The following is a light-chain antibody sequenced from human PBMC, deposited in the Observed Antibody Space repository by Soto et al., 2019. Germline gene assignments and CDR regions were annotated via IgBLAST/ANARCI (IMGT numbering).Light chain of an antibody. CDR1: QNISPW. J-gene: IGKJ5*01. V-gene: IGKV1-5*03. CDR3: QQYNTYPLT. Sequence: DIQMTQSPSTLSASVGDSDNIKCRASQNISPWLAWYQQKPGKAPTLLIYKASSLEGGVTSRFSGSGSGTDFNITISCLQPDDFATYYCQQYNTYPLTFGGGTRLEIK. CDR2: KAS.